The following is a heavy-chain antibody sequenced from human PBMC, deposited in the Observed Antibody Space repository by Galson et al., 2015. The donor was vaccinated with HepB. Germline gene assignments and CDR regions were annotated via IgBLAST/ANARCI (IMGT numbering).Heavy chain of an antibody. V-gene: IGHV1-2*02. D-gene: IGHD3-3*01. CDR1: GYTFTGYY. Sequence: SVKVSGKASGYTFTGYYIHWVRQAPGQGLEWMGWINPNSGGTKYAQKFQGRVTMTRDTSISTAYMELSRLRSDDTAVYYCARDNYDFWSGQEGYFDYWGQGTLVTVSS. J-gene: IGHJ4*02. CDR3: ARDNYDFWSGQEGYFDY. CDR2: INPNSGGT.